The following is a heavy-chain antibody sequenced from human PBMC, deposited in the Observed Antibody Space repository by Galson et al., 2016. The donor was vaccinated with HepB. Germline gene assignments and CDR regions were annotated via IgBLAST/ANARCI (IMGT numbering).Heavy chain of an antibody. CDR3: AREHSGYMYY. D-gene: IGHD5-12*01. J-gene: IGHJ4*02. CDR1: GFTFSTYA. Sequence: SLRLSCAASGFTFSTYAMNWVRQPPGKGLEWVSAINSGGDGTYYADSVKGRFTTSRDNSKCMLHLHMNSLRAEDTAVYYCAREHSGYMYYWGQGVLVTVSS. CDR2: INSGGDGT. V-gene: IGHV3-23*01.